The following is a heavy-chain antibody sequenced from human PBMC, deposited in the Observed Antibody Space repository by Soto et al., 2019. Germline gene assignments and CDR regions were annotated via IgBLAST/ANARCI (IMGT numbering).Heavy chain of an antibody. J-gene: IGHJ4*02. D-gene: IGHD2-21*02. V-gene: IGHV1-46*01. CDR2: INPSSGSA. Sequence: RASVKVSCKASGYTFVSHYIHWVRQAPGQGLEWMGIINPSSGSATYTQQFQGRVTMTTDTSTNSVFLEVNTLKTDDTAVYYCARDRWGPPDFWGQGTLVTVSS. CDR3: ARDRWGPPDF. CDR1: GYTFVSHY.